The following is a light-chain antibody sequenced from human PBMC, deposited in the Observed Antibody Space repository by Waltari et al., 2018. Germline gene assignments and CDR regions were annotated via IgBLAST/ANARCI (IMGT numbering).Light chain of an antibody. CDR2: DVS. CDR1: SGALVLGNR. J-gene: IGLJ3*02. Sequence: QSALTQPASVSGSPGQSITISCTGTSGALVLGNRVSWYQQHPGKAPKLMIYDVSSRPSGFSGRFSGSKAGNTASLTISGLQVEDEADYYCSSYTTNTRVFGGGTKLTVL. V-gene: IGLV2-14*03. CDR3: SSYTTNTRV.